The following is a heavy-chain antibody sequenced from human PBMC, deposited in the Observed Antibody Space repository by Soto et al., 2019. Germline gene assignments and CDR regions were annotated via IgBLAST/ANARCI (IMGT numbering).Heavy chain of an antibody. V-gene: IGHV1-18*04. Sequence: ASVKASCKASGYTFTSYGLRWVRQAPGQGLEWMGWISAYNGNTNYAQTLQGRVTMTTDTSTSTAYMQLRSLRSDETAVYYCARVRRPAPYSRGPIDYWGQGPLVTVSS. D-gene: IGHD6-19*01. J-gene: IGHJ4*02. CDR3: ARVRRPAPYSRGPIDY. CDR2: ISAYNGNT. CDR1: GYTFTSYG.